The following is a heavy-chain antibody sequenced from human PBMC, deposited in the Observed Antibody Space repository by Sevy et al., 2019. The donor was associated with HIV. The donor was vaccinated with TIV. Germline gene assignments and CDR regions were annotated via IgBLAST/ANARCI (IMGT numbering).Heavy chain of an antibody. D-gene: IGHD3-10*01. J-gene: IGHJ4*02. Sequence: GGSLRLCCAASGFTFSSYWMTWVRQAPGKGLEWVANMRQDGSEKYYVDSVKGRFTISRDNAKNSLYLQMNSLRAEDTAVNYCARGIYGSGSRLGLGYWGQGSLVTVSS. CDR3: ARGIYGSGSRLGLGY. CDR1: GFTFSSYW. V-gene: IGHV3-7*01. CDR2: MRQDGSEK.